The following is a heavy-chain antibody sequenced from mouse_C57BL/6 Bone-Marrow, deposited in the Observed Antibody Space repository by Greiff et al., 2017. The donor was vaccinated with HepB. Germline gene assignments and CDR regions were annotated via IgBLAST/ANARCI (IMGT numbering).Heavy chain of an antibody. D-gene: IGHD3-2*02. CDR3: ARRAAQATPFAY. V-gene: IGHV1-81*01. J-gene: IGHJ3*01. CDR1: GYTFTSYG. CDR2: IYPRSGNT. Sequence: QVQLQQSGAELVKPGASVKLSCKASGYTFTSYGISWVKQRTGQGLEWIGEIYPRSGNTYYNEKFKGKATLTADKSSSTAYMELRSLTSEDSAVYFCARRAAQATPFAYWGQGTLVTVSA.